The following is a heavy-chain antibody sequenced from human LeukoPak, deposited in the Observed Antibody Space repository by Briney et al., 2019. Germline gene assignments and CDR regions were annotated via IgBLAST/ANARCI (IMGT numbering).Heavy chain of an antibody. Sequence: SETLSLTCTVSGGSISSTSYYWGWIRQPPGKGLEWIGSIYYSGTTYYKPSRKSRLTISVDTSKNQFSLKLTSVTAADTAVYYCATPAGPFGDYDYWGQGTLVTVSS. CDR2: IYYSGTT. D-gene: IGHD4-17*01. CDR3: ATPAGPFGDYDY. V-gene: IGHV4-39*01. CDR1: GGSISSTSYY. J-gene: IGHJ4*02.